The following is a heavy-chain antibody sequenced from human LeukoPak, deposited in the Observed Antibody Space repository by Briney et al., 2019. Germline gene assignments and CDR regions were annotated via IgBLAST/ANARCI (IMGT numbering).Heavy chain of an antibody. J-gene: IGHJ4*02. CDR3: ARDGARWLQWVNLDY. CDR2: INPSGGST. CDR1: GYTFTSYG. V-gene: IGHV1-46*01. D-gene: IGHD5-24*01. Sequence: ASVKVSCKASGYTFTSYGISWVRQAPGQGLEWMGIINPSGGSTSYAQKFQGRVTMTRDTSTSTVYMELSSLRSEDTAVYYCARDGARWLQWVNLDYWGQGTLVTVSS.